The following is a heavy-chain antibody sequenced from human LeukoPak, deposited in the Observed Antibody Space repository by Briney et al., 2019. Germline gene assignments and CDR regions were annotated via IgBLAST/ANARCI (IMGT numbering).Heavy chain of an antibody. CDR1: GYTFTDYY. J-gene: IGHJ4*02. V-gene: IGHV1-2*02. D-gene: IGHD2-8*01. Sequence: ASVKVYCKAYGYTFTDYYMHWLRQAPGQGLVWMGWINPNSGGTNYAQKFQGRVTMTRDKSISTAYMELYSLRSDDTAVYYCARDPPGVRYGRPIFDFWGQGTLVTISS. CDR3: ARDPPGVRYGRPIFDF. CDR2: INPNSGGT.